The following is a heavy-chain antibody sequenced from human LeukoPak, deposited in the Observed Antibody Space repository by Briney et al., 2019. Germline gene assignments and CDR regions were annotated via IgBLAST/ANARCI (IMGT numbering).Heavy chain of an antibody. CDR1: GGTFSSYA. CDR2: ISAYNGNT. Sequence: ASVKVSCKASGGTFSSYAISWVRQAPGQGLEWMGWISAYNGNTNYAQKLQGRVTMTTDTSTSTAYMELRNLRSDDTAVYYCAKDYRFRDPQSGLASDHWGPGTLVTVSS. CDR3: AKDYRFRDPQSGLASDH. V-gene: IGHV1-18*01. J-gene: IGHJ4*02. D-gene: IGHD3-16*02.